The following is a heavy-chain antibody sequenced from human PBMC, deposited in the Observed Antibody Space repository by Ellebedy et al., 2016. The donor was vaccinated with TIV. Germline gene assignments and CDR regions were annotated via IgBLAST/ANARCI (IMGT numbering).Heavy chain of an antibody. CDR3: ARGVLRFLEWPPHYYYYYYMDV. Sequence: SETLSLTXAVYGGSFSGYYWSWIRQPPGKGLEWIGEINHSGSTNYNPSLKSRVTISVDTSKNQFSLKLSSVTAADTAVYYCARGVLRFLEWPPHYYYYYYMDVWGKGTTVTVSS. D-gene: IGHD3-3*01. V-gene: IGHV4-34*01. J-gene: IGHJ6*03. CDR1: GGSFSGYY. CDR2: INHSGST.